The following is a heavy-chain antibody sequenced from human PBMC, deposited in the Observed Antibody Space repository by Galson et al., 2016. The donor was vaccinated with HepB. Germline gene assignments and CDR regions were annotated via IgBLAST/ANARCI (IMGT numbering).Heavy chain of an antibody. J-gene: IGHJ4*02. CDR1: GGTFNTYV. Sequence: SVKVSCKASGGTFNTYVYSWVRQAPGQGLEWMGGVTPTLGTTNYAQNFQGRVTITADEYSSTVFLDLSSLGSDDTAVNYCARDLFQYHPRRDRYIFAYWGQGTLVIVSS. V-gene: IGHV1-69*13. CDR2: VTPTLGTT. CDR3: ARDLFQYHPRRDRYIFAY. D-gene: IGHD5-24*01.